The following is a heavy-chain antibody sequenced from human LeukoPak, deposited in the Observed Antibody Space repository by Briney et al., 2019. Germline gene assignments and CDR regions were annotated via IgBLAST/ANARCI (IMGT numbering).Heavy chain of an antibody. J-gene: IGHJ5*02. CDR1: GGTFSSYA. CDR2: IIPILGIA. Sequence: GASVKVSCKASGGTFSSYAISRVRQAPGQGLEWMGRIIPILGIANYAQKFQGRVTITADKSTSTAYMELSSLRSEDTAVYYCAREGNWFDPWGQGTLVTVSS. CDR3: AREGNWFDP. V-gene: IGHV1-69*04.